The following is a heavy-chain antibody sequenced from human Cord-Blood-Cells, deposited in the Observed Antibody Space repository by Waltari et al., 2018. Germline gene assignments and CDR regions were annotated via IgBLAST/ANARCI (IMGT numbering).Heavy chain of an antibody. CDR3: ARARFMDAFDY. D-gene: IGHD2-2*03. Sequence: QVQLQESGPGLVKPSQTLSLTCTVSGGSISRGDYYWSWIRQPPGKGREWIGYIYYSVSTYYNPSLKSRVTISVDTSKNQFSLKLSSGTAADTAVYYCARARFMDAFDYWGQGTLVTVSS. CDR1: GGSISRGDYY. J-gene: IGHJ4*02. V-gene: IGHV4-30-4*01. CDR2: IYYSVST.